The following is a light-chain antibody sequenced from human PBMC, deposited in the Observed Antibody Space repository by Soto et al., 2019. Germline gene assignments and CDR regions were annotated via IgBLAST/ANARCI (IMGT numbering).Light chain of an antibody. Sequence: DIQMTQSPSSLSASVGDRATITCRASQSFSSYLNWYQQKPGKAPKLLIYAASSLQSGVPSRFSGSGSGTDFTLTISSLQPEDFATYYCQQSYSTPITFGQGTRLEIK. CDR1: QSFSSY. V-gene: IGKV1-39*01. CDR3: QQSYSTPIT. J-gene: IGKJ5*01. CDR2: AAS.